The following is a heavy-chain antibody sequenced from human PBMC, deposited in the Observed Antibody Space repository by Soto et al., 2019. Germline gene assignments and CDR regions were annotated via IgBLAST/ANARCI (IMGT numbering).Heavy chain of an antibody. D-gene: IGHD6-13*01. V-gene: IGHV4-39*07. Sequence: SETLSLTCTVSGGSISSSSYYWGWIRQPPGKGLEWIGSIYYSGSTYYNPSLKSRVTISVDTSKNQFSLKLSSVTAADTAVYYCARVTGSSSWMYNWFDPWGQGTLVTVSS. J-gene: IGHJ5*02. CDR1: GGSISSSSYY. CDR2: IYYSGST. CDR3: ARVTGSSSWMYNWFDP.